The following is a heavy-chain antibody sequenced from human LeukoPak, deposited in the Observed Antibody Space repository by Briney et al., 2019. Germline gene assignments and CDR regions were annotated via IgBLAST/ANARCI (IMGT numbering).Heavy chain of an antibody. CDR1: GGSFSGYY. D-gene: IGHD6-13*01. J-gene: IGHJ5*01. Sequence: SETLSLTCAVSGGSFSGYYWSWIRQPPGKGLEWIGEINHSGSTNYNPSLKSRVTISVDTPKNQYSLKLSSVTAADTAVYYCARGLWQQPTNWFDSWGQGTLVTVSS. CDR2: INHSGST. V-gene: IGHV4-34*01. CDR3: ARGLWQQPTNWFDS.